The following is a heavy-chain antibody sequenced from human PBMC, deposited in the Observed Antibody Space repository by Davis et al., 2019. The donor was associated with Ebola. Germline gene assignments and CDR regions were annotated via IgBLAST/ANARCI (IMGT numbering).Heavy chain of an antibody. J-gene: IGHJ3*02. CDR1: GFTFSGYG. D-gene: IGHD4-11*01. CDR3: ARSTVDAFDI. V-gene: IGHV3-30*02. CDR2: IESDGSNK. Sequence: GESLKISCAASGFTFSGYGIHWVRQAPGKGLEWVTFIESDGSNKYYADSVKGRFTISRHNSKNTLYLQMNSLRAEDTAVYYCARSTVDAFDIWGQGTMVTVSS.